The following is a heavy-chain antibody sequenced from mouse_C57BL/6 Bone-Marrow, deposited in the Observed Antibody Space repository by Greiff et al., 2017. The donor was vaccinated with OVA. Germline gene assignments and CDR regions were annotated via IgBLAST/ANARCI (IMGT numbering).Heavy chain of an antibody. CDR1: GFTFSSYG. CDR2: ISSGGSYP. Sequence: EVMLVESGGDLVKPGGSLKLSCAASGFTFSSYGMSWVRLTPVKRLEWVATISSGGSYPYYTDSVKGRFTISRDNAKNTLYLQMSSLKSEDTAMYYCERQLLYFDYWGQGTTLTVSS. V-gene: IGHV5-6*01. CDR3: ERQLLYFDY. J-gene: IGHJ2*01. D-gene: IGHD1-1*01.